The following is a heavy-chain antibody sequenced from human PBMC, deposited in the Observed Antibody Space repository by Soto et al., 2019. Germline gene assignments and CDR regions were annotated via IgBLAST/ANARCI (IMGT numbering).Heavy chain of an antibody. CDR2: ISSDGSST. J-gene: IGHJ4*02. CDR1: GITFNNYE. V-gene: IGHV3-48*03. CDR3: ARTFVASGNYYNDC. D-gene: IGHD3-10*01. Sequence: EVQLVESGGGLVQPGGSLRLSCAASGITFNNYEMSWVRQAPGKGLEWISYISSDGSSTYYADSVKGRFTISRDNAKNSLYLQVNSLRAEDTAVYYCARTFVASGNYYNDCWGQGTLVTVSS.